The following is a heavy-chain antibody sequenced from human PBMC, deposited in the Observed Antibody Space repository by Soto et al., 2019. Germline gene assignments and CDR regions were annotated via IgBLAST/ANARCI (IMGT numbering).Heavy chain of an antibody. CDR3: ARDFRETVNNYYGMDV. D-gene: IGHD4-4*01. Sequence: QVQLVQSGAEVKKPGASVKVSCKASGYTFTSYYMHWVRQAPGQGLEWMGIINPSGGSTSYAQKFQGRVTMTRDTSTSSVYMELSSLRSEDTAVYYCARDFRETVNNYYGMDVWGQGTTVTVSS. CDR2: INPSGGST. CDR1: GYTFTSYY. J-gene: IGHJ6*02. V-gene: IGHV1-46*01.